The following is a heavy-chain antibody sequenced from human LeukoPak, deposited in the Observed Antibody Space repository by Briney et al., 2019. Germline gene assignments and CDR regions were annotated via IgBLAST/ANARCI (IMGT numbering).Heavy chain of an antibody. CDR3: ARGSSSGHYVGDY. Sequence: GGSLRPSCAASGFIFNSYSINRVRQAPGKGLECVSSISSSSNYIYYADSVKGRFTISRDNTQNSLYLQMISLSAEDTAVYYCARGSSSGHYVGDYWGQGTLVTVS. J-gene: IGHJ4*02. D-gene: IGHD3-22*01. CDR2: ISSSSNYI. V-gene: IGHV3-21*01. CDR1: GFIFNSYS.